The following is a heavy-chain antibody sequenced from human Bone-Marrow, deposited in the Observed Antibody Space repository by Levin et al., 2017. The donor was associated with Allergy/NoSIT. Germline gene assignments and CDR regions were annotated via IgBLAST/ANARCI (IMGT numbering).Heavy chain of an antibody. CDR2: ISDTGYIT. J-gene: IGHJ6*03. CDR3: ANRGGGGFCTGGVGRDYYYMDV. Sequence: GGSLRLSCAASGFTFSEYGMTWVRQAPGKGLEWVSAISDTGYITHYADFVKGRFTISRDNSRNTLYLQMNSLRAEDTAIYYCANRGGGGFCTGGVGRDYYYMDVWGKGTTVTVSS. CDR1: GFTFSEYG. V-gene: IGHV3-23*01. D-gene: IGHD2-8*02.